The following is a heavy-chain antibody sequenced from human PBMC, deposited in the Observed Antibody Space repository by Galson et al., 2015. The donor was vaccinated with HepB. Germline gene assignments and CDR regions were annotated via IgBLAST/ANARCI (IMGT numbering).Heavy chain of an antibody. CDR3: AREGDFWSGYPYYYYYYMDV. V-gene: IGHV4-4*07. D-gene: IGHD3-3*01. CDR1: GGSISGYY. CDR2: IRTSGST. Sequence: ETLSLTCTVSGGSISGYYWSWIRQPAGKGLEWIGRIRTSGSTNYNPSLKSRVTMSVDTSKNQFSLRLSSVTAADTAVYYCAREGDFWSGYPYYYYYYMDVWDKGTTVTVSS. J-gene: IGHJ6*03.